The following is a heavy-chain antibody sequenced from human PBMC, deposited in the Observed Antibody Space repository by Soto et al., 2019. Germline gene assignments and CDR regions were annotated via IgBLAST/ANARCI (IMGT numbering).Heavy chain of an antibody. J-gene: IGHJ6*04. CDR2: ISKSASTI. Sequence: GGSLRLSCTASGFTFSAYYMTWIRQAPGKGLECISYISKSASTIKYAESVKGRFTISRDNAKNSLSLQMNSLRAEDTAVYYCARVGCSGSFCYGGMDVWGKGTALTVSS. CDR1: GFTFSAYY. D-gene: IGHD2-15*01. CDR3: ARVGCSGSFCYGGMDV. V-gene: IGHV3-11*01.